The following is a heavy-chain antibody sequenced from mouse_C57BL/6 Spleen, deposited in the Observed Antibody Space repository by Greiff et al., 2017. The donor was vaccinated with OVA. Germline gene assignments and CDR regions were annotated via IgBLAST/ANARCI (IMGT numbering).Heavy chain of an antibody. Sequence: VQLQQPGAELVRPGSSVKLSCKASGYTFTSYWMHWVKQRPIQGLEWIGNIDPSDSETHYNQKFKDKATLTVDKSSSTAYMQLSSLTSEDSAVYYCAREEVPITTVVAKGCAYWGQGTLVTVSA. V-gene: IGHV1-52*01. CDR2: IDPSDSET. D-gene: IGHD1-1*01. CDR3: AREEVPITTVVAKGCAY. CDR1: GYTFTSYW. J-gene: IGHJ3*01.